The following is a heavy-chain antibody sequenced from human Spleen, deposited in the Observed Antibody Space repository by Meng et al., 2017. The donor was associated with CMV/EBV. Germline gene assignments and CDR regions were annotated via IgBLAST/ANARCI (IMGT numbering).Heavy chain of an antibody. CDR2: ISSSGSTI. V-gene: IGHV3-48*03. CDR1: GFTLSSYE. D-gene: IGHD4-17*01. Sequence: GGSLRLSCAVSGFTLSSYEMNWVRQAPGKGLEWVSYISSSGSTIKYADSVRGRFTISRDNAENSLYLQMNSLKAEDTAVYYCVTGRDGRANWYFDLWGRGTLVTVSS. CDR3: VTGRDGRANWYFDL. J-gene: IGHJ2*01.